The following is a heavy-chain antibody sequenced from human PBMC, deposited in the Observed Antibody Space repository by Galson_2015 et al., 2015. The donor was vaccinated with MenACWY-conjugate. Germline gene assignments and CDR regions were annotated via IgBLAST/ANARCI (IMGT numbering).Heavy chain of an antibody. J-gene: IGHJ6*02. Sequence: SLRLSCAASGFTVSSSYMTWVRQAPGKGLGWVSVIYSDGSTYNADSVKGRFTISRDNSKNTVFLQMTSLRAEDTAMYYCARDSRATTVWGLNKRKTIDYYYGMDVWGQGTTVIVSS. V-gene: IGHV3-53*01. CDR2: IYSDGST. CDR3: ARDSRATTVWGLNKRKTIDYYYGMDV. CDR1: GFTVSSSY. D-gene: IGHD3-10*01.